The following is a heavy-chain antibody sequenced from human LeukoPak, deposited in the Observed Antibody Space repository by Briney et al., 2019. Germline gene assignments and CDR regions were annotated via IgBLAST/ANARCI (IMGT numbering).Heavy chain of an antibody. D-gene: IGHD3-10*01. CDR1: GYTFTSYD. J-gene: IGHJ5*02. V-gene: IGHV1-8*01. Sequence: ASVKVSCKASGYTFTSYDINWVRQATGQGLEWMGWMNPNSGNTGYAQKFQGRVTMTRNTSISTAYMELSSLRSEDTAVYYCARVKVRRNWFDPWGQGTLVTVSS. CDR2: MNPNSGNT. CDR3: ARVKVRRNWFDP.